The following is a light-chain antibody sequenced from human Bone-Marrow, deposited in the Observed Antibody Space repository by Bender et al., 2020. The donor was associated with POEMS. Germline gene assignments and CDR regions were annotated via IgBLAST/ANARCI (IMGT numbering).Light chain of an antibody. Sequence: QSVLTQPPSASGTPGQRVIISCSGSSSNIGSNYVYWYQQIPGTSPRLLIYRTNQRPSGVPDRFSASKSGTSASLAISGLRSEDEAHYYCAAWDDSLSGRDVFGGGTKLTVL. V-gene: IGLV1-47*01. CDR1: SSNIGSNY. CDR2: RTN. J-gene: IGLJ2*01. CDR3: AAWDDSLSGRDV.